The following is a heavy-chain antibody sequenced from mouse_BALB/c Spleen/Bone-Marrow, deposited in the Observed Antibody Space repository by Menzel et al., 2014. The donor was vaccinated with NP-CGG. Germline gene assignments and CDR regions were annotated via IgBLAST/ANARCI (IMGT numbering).Heavy chain of an antibody. CDR3: ARLEGDYGSSFAY. CDR2: IHPSDTET. J-gene: IGHJ3*01. V-gene: IGHV1S82*01. Sequence: QVHVKQSGAELVRPGASVKLSCKASGYSFTSYWMNWVKQRPGHGLEWIGMIHPSDTETRLNQRFKDKATLTVDKSSSTAYMQLINPTSEDAAVYYCARLEGDYGSSFAYWGQGTLVTVSA. D-gene: IGHD1-1*01. CDR1: GYSFTSYW.